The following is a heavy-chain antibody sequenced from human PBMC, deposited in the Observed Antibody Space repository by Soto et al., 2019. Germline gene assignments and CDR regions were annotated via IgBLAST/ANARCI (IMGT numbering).Heavy chain of an antibody. J-gene: IGHJ4*02. CDR3: ARQIYDSDTGPNFQYYFDS. CDR2: IDPSDSQT. CDR1: GCSFAGYC. V-gene: IGHV5-10-1*01. D-gene: IGHD3-22*01. Sequence: GESLKISCKGSGCSFAGYCITWVRQKPGKGLEWMGRIDPSDSQTYYSPSFRGHVTISATKSITTVFLQWSSLRASDTAMYYCARQIYDSDTGPNFQYYFDSWGQGTPVTVSS.